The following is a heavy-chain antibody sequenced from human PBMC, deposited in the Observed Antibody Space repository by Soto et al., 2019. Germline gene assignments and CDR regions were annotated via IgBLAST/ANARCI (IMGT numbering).Heavy chain of an antibody. CDR1: GGSISSGDYF. V-gene: IGHV4-30-4*01. Sequence: SETLSLTCTVSGGSISSGDYFWSWIRQPPGKGLEWLGYISDSGSTSYSPSLKSRMSISLDTSKNHFSLRLSSVTAADTAVYYCARDRDDSDVFDIWGQGTMVTVSS. D-gene: IGHD3-3*01. CDR2: ISDSGST. CDR3: ARDRDDSDVFDI. J-gene: IGHJ3*02.